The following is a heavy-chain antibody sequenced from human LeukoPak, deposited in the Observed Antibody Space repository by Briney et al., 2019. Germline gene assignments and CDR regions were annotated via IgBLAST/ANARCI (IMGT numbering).Heavy chain of an antibody. CDR1: GFSFTSYW. V-gene: IGHV5-51*01. CDR3: ARHPRDETGDAFDF. D-gene: IGHD3-9*01. Sequence: LGESLKISCKGSGFSFTSYWIAWVRQMPGKGLEWMGIIYPGDSDTRYSPSFQGQVTISADKSISNAYLQWSSLKASDTAMYYCARHPRDETGDAFDFWGQGTMVTVSS. CDR2: IYPGDSDT. J-gene: IGHJ3*01.